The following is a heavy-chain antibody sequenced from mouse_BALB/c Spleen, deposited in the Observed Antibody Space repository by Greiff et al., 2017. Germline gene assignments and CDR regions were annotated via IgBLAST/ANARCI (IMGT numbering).Heavy chain of an antibody. Sequence: VQLKQSGAELVKPGASVKLSCTASGFNIKDTYMHWVKQRPEQGLEWIGRIDPANGNTKYDPKFQGKATITADTSSNTAYLQLSSLTSEDTAVYYCARWLLPHYYAMDYWGQGTSVTVSS. J-gene: IGHJ4*01. D-gene: IGHD2-3*01. CDR1: GFNIKDTY. V-gene: IGHV14-3*02. CDR3: ARWLLPHYYAMDY. CDR2: IDPANGNT.